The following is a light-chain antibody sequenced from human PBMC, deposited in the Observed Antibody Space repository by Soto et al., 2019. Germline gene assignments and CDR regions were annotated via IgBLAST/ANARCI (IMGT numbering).Light chain of an antibody. Sequence: IVLTQSPGTLSLSPGESATLSCRASQSVSKNLAWYQHKPGQGPRLVIYDASDRATGIPARFSGTGSGTDFTLTIVSLEPGDFAVYYCQQRSDWPRTFGQGTRLEIK. J-gene: IGKJ5*01. V-gene: IGKV3-11*01. CDR1: QSVSKN. CDR2: DAS. CDR3: QQRSDWPRT.